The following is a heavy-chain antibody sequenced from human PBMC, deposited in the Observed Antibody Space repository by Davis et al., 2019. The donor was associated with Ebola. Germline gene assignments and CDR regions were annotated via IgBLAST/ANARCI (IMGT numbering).Heavy chain of an antibody. D-gene: IGHD3-3*01. CDR1: GYNFPTYW. Sequence: GESLKISCKGSGYNFPTYWIAWVRQMPGKGLEWMGFIYPDDSDTTYSPSFQGQVTFSADKSISTAYLQWYSLKASDTAMYYCATRSAYTLDSWGQGTLVTVSS. CDR2: IYPDDSDT. V-gene: IGHV5-51*01. CDR3: ATRSAYTLDS. J-gene: IGHJ4*02.